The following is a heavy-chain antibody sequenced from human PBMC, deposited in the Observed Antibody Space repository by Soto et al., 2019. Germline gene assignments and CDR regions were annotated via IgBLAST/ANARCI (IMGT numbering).Heavy chain of an antibody. CDR1: GFTFSSYW. V-gene: IGHV3-7*01. CDR2: IKQDGSEK. CDR3: ARSRGSILSYGMDV. Sequence: GGSLRLSCAASGFTFSSYWMSWVRQAPGKGLEWVANIKQDGSEKYYVDSVKGRFTISRDNAKNSLYLQMNSLRAEDTAVYYCARSRGSILSYGMDVWGQGTTVTVSS. D-gene: IGHD3-9*01. J-gene: IGHJ6*02.